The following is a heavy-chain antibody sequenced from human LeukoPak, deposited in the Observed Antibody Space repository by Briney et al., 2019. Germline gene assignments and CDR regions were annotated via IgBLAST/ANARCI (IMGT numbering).Heavy chain of an antibody. J-gene: IGHJ4*02. D-gene: IGHD1-26*01. CDR2: IYYSGST. CDR3: ARESGSYHYFDY. V-gene: IGHV4-59*01. CDR1: GGSMTRYY. Sequence: SETLSLTCTVSGGSMTRYYWSWIRQPPGKGLEWIGYIYYSGSTNYNPSLKSRVTIPVDTSKNQFSLKLSSVTAADTAVYYCARESGSYHYFDYWGQGTLVTVSS.